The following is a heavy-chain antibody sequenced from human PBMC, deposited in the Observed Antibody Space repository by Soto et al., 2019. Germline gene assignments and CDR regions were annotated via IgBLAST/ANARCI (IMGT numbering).Heavy chain of an antibody. Sequence: EVQLVESGGGLVQPGRSLRLSCAASGFTFDDYAMHWVRQAPGKGLEWVSGISWNSGSIGYADSVKGRFTISRDNAKNSLYLQMNSLRAEDTALYYCATPHDSGYSSSWLPFDYWGQGTLVTVSS. CDR3: ATPHDSGYSSSWLPFDY. V-gene: IGHV3-9*01. J-gene: IGHJ4*02. D-gene: IGHD6-13*01. CDR1: GFTFDDYA. CDR2: ISWNSGSI.